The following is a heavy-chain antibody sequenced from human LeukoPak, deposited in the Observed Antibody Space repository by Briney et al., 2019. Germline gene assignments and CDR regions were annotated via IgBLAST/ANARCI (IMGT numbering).Heavy chain of an antibody. Sequence: PGGSLRLSCATSGFTFSNAWMSWVRQAPGKGLEWVGRIKSKSDGGTTDYAAPVKGRFTVSRDDSKDTLYLQMNSLKTEDTAVYYCTTTWIRRPRFDPWGQGTLVTVSS. CDR3: TTTWIRRPRFDP. V-gene: IGHV3-15*01. J-gene: IGHJ5*02. CDR2: IKSKSDGGTT. D-gene: IGHD5-18*01. CDR1: GFTFSNAW.